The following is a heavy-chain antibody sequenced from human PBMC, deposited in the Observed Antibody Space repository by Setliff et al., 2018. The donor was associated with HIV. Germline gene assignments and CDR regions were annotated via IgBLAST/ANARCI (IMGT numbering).Heavy chain of an antibody. Sequence: ASVKVSCKASGYTFTNFGITWVRQVPGQGLEWMGWVNTNNDKTNYAQKFQGRVTMTTDRSTKTAYLDLGSLRPDDTAVYYCPRDLYTSGWPNWFDPWVPETLLVTVSS. J-gene: IGHJ5*02. V-gene: IGHV1-18*01. CDR3: PRDLYTSGWPNWFDP. CDR2: VNTNNDKT. D-gene: IGHD6-19*01. CDR1: GYTFTNFG.